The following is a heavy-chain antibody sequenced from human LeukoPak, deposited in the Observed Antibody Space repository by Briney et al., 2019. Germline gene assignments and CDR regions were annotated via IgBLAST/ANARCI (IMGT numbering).Heavy chain of an antibody. D-gene: IGHD5-18*01. CDR3: AREGAGSYGFRYIDV. CDR1: GGSISSYY. V-gene: IGHV4-59*01. J-gene: IGHJ6*03. CDR2: IYYYGST. Sequence: SETLSPTCTVSGGSISSYYWSWIRQPPGKGLEWLAYIYYYGSTNYNPSLESRLTLTVDTSKNQFSLKLSSVTAADTAVYYCAREGAGSYGFRYIDVWGKGTTVTVS.